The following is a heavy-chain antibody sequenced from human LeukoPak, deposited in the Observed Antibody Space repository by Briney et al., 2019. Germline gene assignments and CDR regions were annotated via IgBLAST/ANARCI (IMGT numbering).Heavy chain of an antibody. CDR1: GGSISSYY. D-gene: IGHD6-13*01. Sequence: SETLSLTRTVSGGSISSYYWSWIRQPPGKGLEWIGYIYYSGSTNYNPSLKSRVTISVDTSKNQFSLKLSSVTAADTAVYYCARGQAAAGTGWFDPWGQGTLVTVSS. J-gene: IGHJ5*02. CDR3: ARGQAAAGTGWFDP. V-gene: IGHV4-59*01. CDR2: IYYSGST.